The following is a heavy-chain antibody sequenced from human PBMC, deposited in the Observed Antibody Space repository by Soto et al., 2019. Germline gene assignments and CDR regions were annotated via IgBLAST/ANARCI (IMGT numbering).Heavy chain of an antibody. J-gene: IGHJ5*02. D-gene: IGHD3-10*01. CDR3: ASLGNTYYYGSGSFRNWFDP. CDR1: GFTFSSYA. CDR2: ILYDGSNK. Sequence: QVQLVESGGGVVQPGRSLRLSCAASGFTFSSYAMHWVRQAPGKGLEWVAVILYDGSNKYYADSVKGRFTISRDNSKNTLYLQMNSLRAEDTAVYYCASLGNTYYYGSGSFRNWFDPWGQGTLVTVSS. V-gene: IGHV3-30-3*01.